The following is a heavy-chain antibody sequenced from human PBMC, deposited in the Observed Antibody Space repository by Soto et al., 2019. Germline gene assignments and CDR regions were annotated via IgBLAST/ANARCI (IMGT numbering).Heavy chain of an antibody. CDR3: AKDRKSGSGWYWDY. CDR1: GFTFISDA. Sequence: PGGSLRLSCAVSGFTFISDAMSWVRRTPGKGLEWVSGISGSGGSTYSADSVKGRFTISRDNSRNTLFLQMNSLRPEDTAVYYCAKDRKSGSGWYWDYWGQGTLVTVSS. D-gene: IGHD6-19*01. J-gene: IGHJ4*02. V-gene: IGHV3-23*01. CDR2: ISGSGGST.